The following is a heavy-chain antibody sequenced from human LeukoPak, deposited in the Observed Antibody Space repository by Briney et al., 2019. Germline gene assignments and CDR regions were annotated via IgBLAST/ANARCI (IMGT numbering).Heavy chain of an antibody. CDR2: IYTSGST. J-gene: IGHJ3*02. D-gene: IGHD2-15*01. V-gene: IGHV4-61*02. Sequence: SETLSLTCTVSGRSITSCSYHWTWIRQPAGRGLEWIGRIYTSGSTNYHPALKSRVTISLDTSKNLCSLKLNSVTVADTAVYYCARGGFCIGGSCYPPSDAFDIWGQGTVVTVSS. CDR3: ARGGFCIGGSCYPPSDAFDI. CDR1: GRSITSCSYH.